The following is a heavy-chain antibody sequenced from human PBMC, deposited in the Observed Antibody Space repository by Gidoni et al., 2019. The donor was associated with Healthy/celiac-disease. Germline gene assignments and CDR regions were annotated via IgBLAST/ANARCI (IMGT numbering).Heavy chain of an antibody. V-gene: IGHV3-48*02. CDR1: GFTFSSYS. J-gene: IGHJ2*01. D-gene: IGHD6-19*01. CDR3: AGTQRQWRHYWYFDL. CDR2: ISSSSSTI. Sequence: EVQLVESGGGLVQPGGSLRLSWAASGFTFSSYSMNWVRQAPGKGLEWVSYISSSSSTIYYADSVKGRFTISRDNAKNSLYLQMNSLRDEDTAVYYCAGTQRQWRHYWYFDLWGRGTLVTVSS.